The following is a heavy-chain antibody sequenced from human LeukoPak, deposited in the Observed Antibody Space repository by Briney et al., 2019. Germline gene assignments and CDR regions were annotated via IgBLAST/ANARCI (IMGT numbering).Heavy chain of an antibody. CDR2: INTDSGNP. J-gene: IGHJ3*01. Sequence: ASVKVSCKASGYTFTNYPMNWVRQAPGQGLEWMGWINTDSGNPTYGQGFTGRFVFSLDTSVSTAYLQITSLKAEDTAVYYCARAGLTGSKVAFDVWGQGTMATVSS. CDR3: ARAGLTGSKVAFDV. CDR1: GYTFTNYP. V-gene: IGHV7-4-1*02. D-gene: IGHD1-20*01.